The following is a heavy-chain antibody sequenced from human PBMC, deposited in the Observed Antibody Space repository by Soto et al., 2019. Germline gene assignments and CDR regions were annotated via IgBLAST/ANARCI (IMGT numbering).Heavy chain of an antibody. Sequence: SETLSLTCTVSGGSISSYYWSWIRQPPGKGLEWIGYIYYSGSTNYNPSLKSRVTISVDTSKNQFSLKLSSVTAADTAVYYCARVVGANWFDPWDQGTLVTVSS. CDR1: GGSISSYY. CDR2: IYYSGST. J-gene: IGHJ5*02. V-gene: IGHV4-59*01. CDR3: ARVVGANWFDP. D-gene: IGHD4-17*01.